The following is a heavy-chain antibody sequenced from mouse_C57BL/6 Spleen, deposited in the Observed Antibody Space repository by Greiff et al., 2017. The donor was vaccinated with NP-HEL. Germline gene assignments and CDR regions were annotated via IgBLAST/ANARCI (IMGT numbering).Heavy chain of an antibody. D-gene: IGHD3-2*02. CDR3: ARRDSSGYLAY. J-gene: IGHJ3*01. V-gene: IGHV1-80*01. CDR1: GYAFSSYW. Sequence: QVQLKQSGAELVKPGASVKISCKASGYAFSSYWMNWVKQRPGKGLEWIGQIYPGDGDTNYNGKFKGKATLTADKSSSTAYMQLSSLTSEDSAVYFCARRDSSGYLAYWGQGTLVTVSA. CDR2: IYPGDGDT.